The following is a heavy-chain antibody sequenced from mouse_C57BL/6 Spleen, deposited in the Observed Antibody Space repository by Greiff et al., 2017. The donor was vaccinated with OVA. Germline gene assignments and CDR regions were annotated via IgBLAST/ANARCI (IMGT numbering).Heavy chain of an antibody. V-gene: IGHV1-58*01. CDR1: GYTFTSYG. J-gene: IGHJ4*01. CDR3: ARSPNWDGYAMDY. CDR2: IYIGNGYT. Sequence: DVHLVESGAELVRPGSSVKMSCKTSGYTFTSYGINWVKQRPGQGLEWIGYIYIGNGYTEYNEKFKGKATLTSDTSSSTAYMQLSSLTSEDSAIYFCARSPNWDGYAMDYWGQGTSVTVSS. D-gene: IGHD4-1*02.